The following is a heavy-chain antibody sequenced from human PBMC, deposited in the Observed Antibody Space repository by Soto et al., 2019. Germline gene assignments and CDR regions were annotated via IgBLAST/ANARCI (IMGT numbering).Heavy chain of an antibody. D-gene: IGHD6-6*01. Sequence: QVQLVESGGGVVQPGRSLRLSCAASGFTFSSYAMHWVRQAPGKGLEWVAVISYDGSNKYYADSVKGRFTISRDNSKNTLYLQMNSLRAEDTAVYYCARGQIVIIAARPVGAFDIWGRGKMVTVSS. J-gene: IGHJ3*02. CDR3: ARGQIVIIAARPVGAFDI. CDR2: ISYDGSNK. CDR1: GFTFSSYA. V-gene: IGHV3-30-3*01.